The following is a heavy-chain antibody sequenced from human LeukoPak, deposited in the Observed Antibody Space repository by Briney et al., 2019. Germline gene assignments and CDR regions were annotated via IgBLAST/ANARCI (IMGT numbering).Heavy chain of an antibody. CDR1: GFTFFSFS. CDR3: ARDRSEDYYDSSGYPDY. V-gene: IGHV3-21*01. CDR2: ISSSRSYI. Sequence: GGSLRLSCAASGFTFFSFSMNRVRQAPGKGLEWVSSISSSRSYIYYEDLMKGRFTISRDNAKNSLYLQMNSLRAEDTAVYYCARDRSEDYYDSSGYPDYWGQGTLVTVSS. J-gene: IGHJ4*02. D-gene: IGHD3-22*01.